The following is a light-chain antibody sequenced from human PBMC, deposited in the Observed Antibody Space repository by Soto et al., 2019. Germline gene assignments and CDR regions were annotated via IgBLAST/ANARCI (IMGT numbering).Light chain of an antibody. V-gene: IGLV1-47*01. CDR2: RNN. Sequence: QPVLPQPPSASGTPGQRVTISCSGSSSNIGSNYVYWYQQLPGTAPKLLIYRNNQRPSGVPDRFSGSKSGTSASLAISGLRSEDEADYYCAAWDDSLSGHVVFGGGTQLTVL. J-gene: IGLJ2*01. CDR3: AAWDDSLSGHVV. CDR1: SSNIGSNY.